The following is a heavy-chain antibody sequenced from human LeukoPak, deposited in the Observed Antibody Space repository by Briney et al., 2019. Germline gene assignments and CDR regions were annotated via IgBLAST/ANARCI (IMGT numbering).Heavy chain of an antibody. CDR3: AREDAMDYYYYYGMDV. CDR2: IKQDGSEK. CDR1: GFTFSSCW. V-gene: IGHV3-7*01. D-gene: IGHD2-2*01. Sequence: GGSLRLSCAASGFTFSSCWVSWVRQAPGKGLEWVANIKQDGSEKYYVDSVKGRFTISRDNAKNSLYLQMNSLRAEDTAVYYCAREDAMDYYYYYGMDVWGQGTTVTVSS. J-gene: IGHJ6*02.